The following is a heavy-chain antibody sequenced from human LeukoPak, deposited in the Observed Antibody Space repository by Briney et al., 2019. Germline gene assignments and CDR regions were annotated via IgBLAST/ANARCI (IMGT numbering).Heavy chain of an antibody. J-gene: IGHJ4*02. CDR1: GFTFSSYG. CDR2: IWYDGGNK. D-gene: IGHD1-1*01. CDR3: ARTGVQRGYYFDY. Sequence: PGGSLRLSCAASGFTFSSYGMHWVRQAPGKGLEWVAVIWYDGGNKYYADSVKGRFTISRDNSKNTLYLQMNSLRAEDTAVYYCARTGVQRGYYFDYWGQGTLVTVSS. V-gene: IGHV3-33*01.